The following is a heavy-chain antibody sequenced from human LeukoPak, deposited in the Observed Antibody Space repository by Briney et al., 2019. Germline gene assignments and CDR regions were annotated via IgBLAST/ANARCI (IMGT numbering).Heavy chain of an antibody. J-gene: IGHJ4*02. D-gene: IGHD1-26*01. CDR2: ISSTSSTK. CDR1: EFTFSDYY. V-gene: IGHV3-11*04. Sequence: GGSLRLSCAASEFTFSDYYMSWIRQAPGKGLAWVSYISSTSSTKYYADSVKGRFTISRDNAKSSLYLQMNSLRAEDTAVYYCASAIVGLYYFDYWGQGTLVTVSS. CDR3: ASAIVGLYYFDY.